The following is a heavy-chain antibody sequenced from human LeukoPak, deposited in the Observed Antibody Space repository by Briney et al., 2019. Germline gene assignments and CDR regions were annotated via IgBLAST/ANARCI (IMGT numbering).Heavy chain of an antibody. J-gene: IGHJ4*02. CDR1: GFTFSSYW. V-gene: IGHV3-23*01. CDR2: ISGSGGST. D-gene: IGHD4-4*01. CDR3: AKSNTLFDY. Sequence: GGSLRLSCAASGFTFSSYWMHWVRQAPGKGLEWVSAISGSGGSTYYADSVKGRFTISRDNSKNTLYLQMNSLGAEDTAVYYCAKSNTLFDYWGRGTLVTVSS.